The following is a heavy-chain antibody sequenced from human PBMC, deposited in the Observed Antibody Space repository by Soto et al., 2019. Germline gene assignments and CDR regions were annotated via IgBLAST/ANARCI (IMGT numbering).Heavy chain of an antibody. CDR3: ARYIASRLDP. CDR1: GGSISSSSYY. Sequence: PSETLSLTCTVSGGSISSSSYYWGWIRQPPGKGLEWIGSIYYSGSTYYNPSLKSRVTISVDTSKNQFSLKLSSVTAADTAVYYCARYIASRLDPWGQGTLVTVSS. J-gene: IGHJ5*02. D-gene: IGHD3-16*02. V-gene: IGHV4-39*01. CDR2: IYYSGST.